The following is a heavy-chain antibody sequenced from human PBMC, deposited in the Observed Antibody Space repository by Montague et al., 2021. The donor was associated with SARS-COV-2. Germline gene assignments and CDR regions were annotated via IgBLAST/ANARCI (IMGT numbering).Heavy chain of an antibody. CDR1: GDSVSRNTAA. V-gene: IGHV6-1*01. D-gene: IGHD6-13*01. J-gene: IGHJ4*02. CDR3: ARDPRYSLSWSFDY. Sequence: CAISGDSVSRNTAARNWKRQSSARRPDWQGGTYYRSKWYYDYAVSVKSRMNISPDTSKNQFSLQLSSVTPEDRAVYYCARDPRYSLSWSFDYWGQGTLVTVSS. CDR2: TYYRSKWYY.